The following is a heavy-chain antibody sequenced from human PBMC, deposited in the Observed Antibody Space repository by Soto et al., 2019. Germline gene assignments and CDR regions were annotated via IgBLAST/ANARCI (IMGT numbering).Heavy chain of an antibody. CDR2: ISYDGSNK. CDR1: RFTFSSYG. Sequence: GGSLRLSCAASRFTFSSYGIHWVRQAPGKGLEWVVVISYDGSNKYYADSVKGRFTISRDNSKNTLYLQMDSLRAEDSAVYYCAKASSSWDGYYYYGMDVWGPGTTVTVSS. D-gene: IGHD6-13*01. V-gene: IGHV3-30*18. J-gene: IGHJ6*02. CDR3: AKASSSWDGYYYYGMDV.